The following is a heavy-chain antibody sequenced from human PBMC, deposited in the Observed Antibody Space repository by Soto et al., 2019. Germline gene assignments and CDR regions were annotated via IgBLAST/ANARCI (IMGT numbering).Heavy chain of an antibody. Sequence: PGGSLRLSCAVSGFTFTSYAMTWVRQAPGKGLEWVSAISGSGGSEFYADSVKGRFTISRGNSKNTLYLQMKSLRAEDTALYYCAKGDTTMITDYYAMDVWGQGTTVTVSS. D-gene: IGHD5-18*01. CDR2: ISGSGGSE. J-gene: IGHJ6*02. CDR3: AKGDTTMITDYYAMDV. V-gene: IGHV3-23*01. CDR1: GFTFTSYA.